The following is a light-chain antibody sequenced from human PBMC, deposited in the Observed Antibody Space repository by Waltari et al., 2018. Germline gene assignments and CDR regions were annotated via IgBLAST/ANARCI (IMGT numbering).Light chain of an antibody. V-gene: IGLV2-14*02. CDR3: SSYSDSRPL. Sequence: WYQQHPGRAPNLIIYNGFTRPSGVSSRFSGSKSDNTASLTISGLQAEDDADYFCSSYSDSRPLFGCGTKVTVL. CDR2: NGF. J-gene: IGLJ2*01.